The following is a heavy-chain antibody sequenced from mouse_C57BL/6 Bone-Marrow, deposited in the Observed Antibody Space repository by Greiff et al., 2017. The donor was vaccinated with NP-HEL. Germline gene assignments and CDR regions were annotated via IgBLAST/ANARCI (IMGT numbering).Heavy chain of an antibody. CDR2: IYPGNSDT. J-gene: IGHJ4*01. D-gene: IGHD2-4*01. CDR3: TREGDYPYYYAMDY. Sequence: EVQLQESGTVLARPGASVKMSCKTSGYTFTSYWMHWVKQRPGQGLEWIGAIYPGNSDTSYNQQFKGKAKLTAVTSASTAYMALSSLTNDDSAVYYCTREGDYPYYYAMDYWGQGTSVTVSS. CDR1: GYTFTSYW. V-gene: IGHV1-5*01.